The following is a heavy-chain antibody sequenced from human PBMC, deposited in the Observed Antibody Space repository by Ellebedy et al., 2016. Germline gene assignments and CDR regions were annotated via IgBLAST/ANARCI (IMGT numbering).Heavy chain of an antibody. CDR3: GRIVWNCHSSSCSPGDY. Sequence: GGSLRLXCAASGFTFSSYWMTWVRQAPGRGLEWVANIKQDGSQNYYVDSVKGRFTISRDNAKNSLYLQMNSLRAEDTAVYYCGRIVWNCHSSSCSPGDYWGQGTLVTVSS. D-gene: IGHD2/OR15-2a*01. J-gene: IGHJ4*02. CDR1: GFTFSSYW. V-gene: IGHV3-7*01. CDR2: IKQDGSQN.